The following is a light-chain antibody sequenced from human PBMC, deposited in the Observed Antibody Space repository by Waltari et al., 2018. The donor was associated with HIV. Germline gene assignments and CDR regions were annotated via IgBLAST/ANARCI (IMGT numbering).Light chain of an antibody. CDR1: PSTIGTNT. Sequence: QSLLTQPPSVSGTPGQRITISCSGSPSTIGTNTVSWYQQLPGTAPTLVIHSNNQRPSGVPDRFSGSKSGTSASLAISGLQSEDEADYYCAAWDDNLNGWVFGGRTKLTVL. V-gene: IGLV1-44*01. CDR3: AAWDDNLNGWV. CDR2: SNN. J-gene: IGLJ3*02.